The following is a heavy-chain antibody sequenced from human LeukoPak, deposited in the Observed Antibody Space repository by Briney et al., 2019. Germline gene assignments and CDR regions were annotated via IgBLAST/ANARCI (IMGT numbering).Heavy chain of an antibody. V-gene: IGHV3-7*05. Sequence: GGSLRLSCAASGFTFSSYWMSWVRQAPGKGLEWVANINQDGSEKYYVESVKGRFTISRDNAKNSLSLQMNSLRAEDTAVYYYAREKRWLHPIDYWGQGTLVTVSS. CDR2: INQDGSEK. CDR1: GFTFSSYW. J-gene: IGHJ4*02. CDR3: AREKRWLHPIDY. D-gene: IGHD5-24*01.